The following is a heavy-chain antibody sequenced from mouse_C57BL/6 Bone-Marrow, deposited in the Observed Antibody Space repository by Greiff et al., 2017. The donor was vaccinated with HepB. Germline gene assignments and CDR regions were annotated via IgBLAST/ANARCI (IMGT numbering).Heavy chain of an antibody. V-gene: IGHV1-20*01. CDR1: GYSFTGYF. J-gene: IGHJ4*01. CDR3: ARRGSYLQAMDY. Sequence: VQLKESGPELVKPGDSVKISCKASGYSFTGYFMNWVMQSHGKSLEWIGRINPYNGDTFYNQKFKGKATLTVDKSSSTAHMELRSLTSEDSAVYYCARRGSYLQAMDYWGQGTSVTVSS. D-gene: IGHD6-1*01. CDR2: INPYNGDT.